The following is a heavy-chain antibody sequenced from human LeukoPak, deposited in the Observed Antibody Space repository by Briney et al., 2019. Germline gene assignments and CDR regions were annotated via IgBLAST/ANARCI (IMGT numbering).Heavy chain of an antibody. Sequence: PGGSLRLSCAASGFTFSSYWMHWVRQAPGKGLVWVSRINSDGSTTSHADSVKGRFTISRDNAKNTLYLQMNSLRAEDTAVYYCATPYRLIAIDAFDIWGQGTMVTVSS. V-gene: IGHV3-74*01. CDR2: INSDGSTT. J-gene: IGHJ3*02. D-gene: IGHD2-2*02. CDR3: ATPYRLIAIDAFDI. CDR1: GFTFSSYW.